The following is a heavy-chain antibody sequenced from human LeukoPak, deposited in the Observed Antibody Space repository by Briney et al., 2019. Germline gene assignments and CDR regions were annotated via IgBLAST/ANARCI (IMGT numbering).Heavy chain of an antibody. CDR2: INAGNGNT. D-gene: IGHD5-12*01. J-gene: IGHJ3*02. CDR3: ARAKTRKRVATPDAFDI. V-gene: IGHV1-3*01. CDR1: GYTFTSHA. Sequence: GASVKVSCKASGYTFTSHAMHWVRQAPGQRLEWMGWINAGNGNTKYSQEFQGRVTITRDTSASTAYMELSRLRSDDTAVYYCARAKTRKRVATPDAFDIWGQGTMVTVSS.